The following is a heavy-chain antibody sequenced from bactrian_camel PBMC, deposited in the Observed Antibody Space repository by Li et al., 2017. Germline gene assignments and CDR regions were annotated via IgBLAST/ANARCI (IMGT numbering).Heavy chain of an antibody. J-gene: IGHJ4*01. CDR1: GFTFDTKT. Sequence: DVQLVESGGGLVQPGGSLRLACSASGFTFDTKTISWVRQAPGKGLEWVSGISSSGARTFYSDSVKGRSTISRDNANNTVDLQINSLKSDDTALYYCASGGFAYWGPGTQVTVS. CDR3: ASGGFAY. CDR2: ISSSGART. V-gene: IGHV3S36*01.